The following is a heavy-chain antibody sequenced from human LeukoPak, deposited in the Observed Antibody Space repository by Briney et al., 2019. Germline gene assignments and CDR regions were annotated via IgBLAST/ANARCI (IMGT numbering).Heavy chain of an antibody. V-gene: IGHV3-21*04. D-gene: IGHD6-13*01. J-gene: IGHJ4*02. CDR2: ITSSSNYI. Sequence: GGSLRLSCAASGFTFSSYSMNWVRQAPGRGLEWVSSITSSSNYIYYADSLKGRFTISRDNAKNSLYLQMNSLRAEDTALYYCAKDGVAADYVRRNSYYVDCWGQGTLVTVSS. CDR3: AKDGVAADYVRRNSYYVDC. CDR1: GFTFSSYS.